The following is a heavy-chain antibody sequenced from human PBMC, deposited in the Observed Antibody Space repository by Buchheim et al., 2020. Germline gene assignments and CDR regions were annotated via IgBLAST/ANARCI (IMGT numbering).Heavy chain of an antibody. CDR2: IYYSGST. Sequence: QVQLQESGPGLVKPSQTLSLTCTVSGGSISSGDYSWSWIRQHPGKGLEWIGYIYYSGSTYYNPSLKSRVTISVDTSKNQFSLKLSSVTAADTAVYCCARVRIPYYYDSGYFGYWGQGTL. CDR3: ARVRIPYYYDSGYFGY. D-gene: IGHD3-22*01. V-gene: IGHV4-30-4*08. CDR1: GGSISSGDYS. J-gene: IGHJ4*02.